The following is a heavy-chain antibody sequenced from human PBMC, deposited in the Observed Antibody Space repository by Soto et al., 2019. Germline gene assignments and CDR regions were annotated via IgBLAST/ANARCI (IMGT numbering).Heavy chain of an antibody. CDR3: ARSLTPDYYDSSGYPPALDY. J-gene: IGHJ4*02. Sequence: GGSLRLSCAASGFTVSSNYMSWVRQAPGKGLEWVSVIYSGGSTYYADSVKGRFTISRDNSKNTLYLQMSSLRAEDTAVYYCARSLTPDYYDSSGYPPALDYWGQGTLVTVSS. V-gene: IGHV3-53*01. CDR1: GFTVSSNY. CDR2: IYSGGST. D-gene: IGHD3-22*01.